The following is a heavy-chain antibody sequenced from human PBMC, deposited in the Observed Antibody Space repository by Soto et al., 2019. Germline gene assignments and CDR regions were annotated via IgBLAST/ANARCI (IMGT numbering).Heavy chain of an antibody. V-gene: IGHV1-69*12. CDR3: ARAVAGGVYYYYGMDV. D-gene: IGHD6-19*01. J-gene: IGHJ6*02. CDR2: IIPIFGTA. Sequence: QVQLVQSGAEVKKPGSSVKVSCKASGGTFISYAINWVRQAPGQGLEWMGGIIPIFGTADYAQKFQGRVTITADESTSTAYMELSSLRSEDTAVYYCARAVAGGVYYYYGMDVWGQGTTVTVSS. CDR1: GGTFISYA.